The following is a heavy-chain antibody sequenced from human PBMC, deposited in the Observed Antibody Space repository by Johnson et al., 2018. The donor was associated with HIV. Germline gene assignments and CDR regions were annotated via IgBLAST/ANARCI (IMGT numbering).Heavy chain of an antibody. Sequence: VQLVESGGGVVQPGGSLRLSCAASGFNFNTYSMHWVRQAPGNGLEWVSYISSSGSTISYADSVKGRFTISRDNAKNSLYLQMNSLRAEDTAVYYCARVRPKGSFDIWGQGTMVTVSS. D-gene: IGHD1-1*01. V-gene: IGHV3-48*04. CDR1: GFNFNTYS. J-gene: IGHJ3*02. CDR3: ARVRPKGSFDI. CDR2: ISSSGSTI.